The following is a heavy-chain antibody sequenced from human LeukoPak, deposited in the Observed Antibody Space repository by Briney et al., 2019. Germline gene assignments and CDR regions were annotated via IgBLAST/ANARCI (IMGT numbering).Heavy chain of an antibody. Sequence: GGSLRLSCAASGFTFSSYAMSWVRQAPGKGLEWVSAISGSGGSTYYADSVKGQFTISRDNSKNTLYLQMNSLRAEDTAVYYCAKDIAGMFSNWFDPWGQGTLVTVSS. D-gene: IGHD3-10*02. J-gene: IGHJ5*02. CDR3: AKDIAGMFSNWFDP. V-gene: IGHV3-23*01. CDR1: GFTFSSYA. CDR2: ISGSGGST.